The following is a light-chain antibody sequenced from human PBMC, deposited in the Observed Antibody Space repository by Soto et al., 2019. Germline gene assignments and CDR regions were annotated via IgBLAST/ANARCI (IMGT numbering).Light chain of an antibody. CDR2: SGS. Sequence: DIQLTQSPSSLSASVGDRVTISCRASQSMSDSLNWYQQKSGKAPKLLIYSGSTLETGVPSRFSGSGSGTDFTLTISSLHPEDFGTYFCQQSYSNSYTFGQGTTLEIK. CDR1: QSMSDS. V-gene: IGKV1-39*01. CDR3: QQSYSNSYT. J-gene: IGKJ2*01.